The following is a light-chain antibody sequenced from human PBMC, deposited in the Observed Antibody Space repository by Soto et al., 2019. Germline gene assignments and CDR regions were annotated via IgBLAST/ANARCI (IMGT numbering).Light chain of an antibody. CDR1: QSTSSY. V-gene: IGKV1-5*03. CDR2: QAS. Sequence: HMTQSPSTLSASVGYRFTITCRASQSTSSYLAWYQQKPGKAPKLLIYQASSLENGVPSRLSGSGSGTEFSLTISSLQPDDFATYYCQQYSSHSTFGQGTKVDIK. CDR3: QQYSSHST. J-gene: IGKJ1*01.